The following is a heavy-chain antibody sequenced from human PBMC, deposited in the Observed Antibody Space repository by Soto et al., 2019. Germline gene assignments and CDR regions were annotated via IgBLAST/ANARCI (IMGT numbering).Heavy chain of an antibody. CDR3: ARALFGSGTYYLDV. D-gene: IGHD3-10*01. CDR2: TGFDGSKQ. J-gene: IGHJ6*02. Sequence: PGGSLRLSCAASGFNFNSFAMHWVRQAPGKGLEWVAVTGFDGSKQFYADSVKGRFTISRDNSKNTLYLQLNSLRAEDTAVYYCARALFGSGTYYLDVWGQGTTVTVSS. CDR1: GFNFNSFA. V-gene: IGHV3-30-3*01.